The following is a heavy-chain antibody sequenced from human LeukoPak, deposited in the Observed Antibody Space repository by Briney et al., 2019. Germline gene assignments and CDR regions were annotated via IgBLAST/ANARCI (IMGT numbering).Heavy chain of an antibody. Sequence: PSETLSLTCAVYGGSFSGYYWSWIRQPPGKGLEWIGEINHSGSTNYNPSLKSRVTISVDTSKNQFSLKLSSVPAADTAVYYCARGKCSGGSCWLYYYYGMDVWGQGTTVTVSS. V-gene: IGHV4-34*01. D-gene: IGHD2-15*01. J-gene: IGHJ6*02. CDR1: GGSFSGYY. CDR3: ARGKCSGGSCWLYYYYGMDV. CDR2: INHSGST.